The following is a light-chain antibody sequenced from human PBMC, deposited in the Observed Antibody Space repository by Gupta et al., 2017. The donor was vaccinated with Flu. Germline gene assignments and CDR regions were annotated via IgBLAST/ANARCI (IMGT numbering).Light chain of an antibody. CDR1: SSNIGSNT. V-gene: IGLV1-44*01. CDR3: AAWDGILDGRV. CDR2: CIY. J-gene: IGLJ3*02. Sequence: RVTITYAGSSSNIGSNTVNWYLQLPATPPNLRISCIYHRPTWGPDGFSGTRSWTSASLAISGLPSEDEAVYYCAAWDGILDGRVFGGGTKLTVL.